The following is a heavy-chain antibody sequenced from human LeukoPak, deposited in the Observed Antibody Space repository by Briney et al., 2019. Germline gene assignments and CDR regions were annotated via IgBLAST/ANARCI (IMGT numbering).Heavy chain of an antibody. D-gene: IGHD4-23*01. Sequence: PGGCLRLSRAPSLFTFSRYLMHWVRQAPGKGLVWVSGISTEGRSTSYAGSVKGRCTISRDNAKNTLYLQMNSLRAEDTAVFYCYGAKAENWGQGTLVTVSS. CDR2: ISTEGRST. V-gene: IGHV3-74*01. CDR3: YGAKAEN. J-gene: IGHJ1*01. CDR1: LFTFSRYL.